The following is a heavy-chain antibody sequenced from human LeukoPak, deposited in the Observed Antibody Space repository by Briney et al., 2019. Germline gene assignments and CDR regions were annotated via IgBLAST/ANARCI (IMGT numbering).Heavy chain of an antibody. CDR3: ARDDSSEAFDI. CDR1: GYSFPSYW. CDR2: IYPGDSDT. Sequence: GESLKISCKASGYSFPSYWIGWVRQMPGKGLEWMGIIYPGDSDTRLSPSFQGQVTISADKSISTAYLQWSSLKASDTAMYYCARDDSSEAFDIWGQGTMVTVSS. V-gene: IGHV5-51*01. D-gene: IGHD3-22*01. J-gene: IGHJ3*02.